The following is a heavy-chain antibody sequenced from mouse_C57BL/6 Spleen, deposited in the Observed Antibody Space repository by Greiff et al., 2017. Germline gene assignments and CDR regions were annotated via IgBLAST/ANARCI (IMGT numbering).Heavy chain of an antibody. CDR2: IDPSDSYT. V-gene: IGHV1-59*01. J-gene: IGHJ1*03. CDR3: ARDGSSWSWYVDV. D-gene: IGHD1-1*01. Sequence: VQLQQPGAELVRPGTSVKLSCKASGYTFTSYWMHWVKQRPGQGLEWIGVIDPSDSYTNYNQKFKGKATLTVDTSSSTAYMQLSSLTSEDSAVYYCARDGSSWSWYVDVWGTGTTVTVSS. CDR1: GYTFTSYW.